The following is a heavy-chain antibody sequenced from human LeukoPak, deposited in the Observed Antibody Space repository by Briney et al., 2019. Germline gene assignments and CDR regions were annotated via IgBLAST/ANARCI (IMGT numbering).Heavy chain of an antibody. CDR3: ARAPHYYDTSGYFFDY. J-gene: IGHJ4*02. V-gene: IGHV4-31*03. CDR2: IFYSGST. CDR1: GGSINSGGYY. Sequence: SETLSLTCTVSGGSINSGGYYWSWIRQHPGKGLEWIGYIFYSGSTYYNPSLKSRLTISVDTSKNQFSLKLSSVTAADTGVYYCARAPHYYDTSGYFFDYWGQGTLVTVSS. D-gene: IGHD3-22*01.